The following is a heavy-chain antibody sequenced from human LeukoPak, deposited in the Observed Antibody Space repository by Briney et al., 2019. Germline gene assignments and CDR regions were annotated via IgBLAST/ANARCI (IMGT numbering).Heavy chain of an antibody. CDR3: ARDLGQYYDTSDNWFDP. J-gene: IGHJ5*02. CDR1: GDSVSSNSAA. V-gene: IGHV6-1*01. CDR2: TYYRSKWYN. D-gene: IGHD3-22*01. Sequence: SQTLSLTYAISGDSVSSNSAAWNWIRQSPSRGLEWLGRTYYRSKWYNDYAVSVKSRITINPDTSKNQFSLQLNSVTPEDTAVYYCARDLGQYYDTSDNWFDPWGQGTLVTVSS.